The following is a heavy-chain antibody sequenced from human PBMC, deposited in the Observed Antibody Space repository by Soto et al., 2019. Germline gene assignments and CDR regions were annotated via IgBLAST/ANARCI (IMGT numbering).Heavy chain of an antibody. CDR3: VRATLSCGHYYFHGLDV. J-gene: IGHJ6*02. V-gene: IGHV3-7*01. CDR1: GFMFGTYW. CDR2: IKHDGNEK. D-gene: IGHD5-18*01. Sequence: PGGSLRLSCAATGFMFGTYWMSWVRQAPGKGLEWVANIKHDGNEKYYADSVKGRFTVSRDNVKNFLHLQMSSLRGDDTGVYFCVRATLSCGHYYFHGLDVWCQGTTVTVSS.